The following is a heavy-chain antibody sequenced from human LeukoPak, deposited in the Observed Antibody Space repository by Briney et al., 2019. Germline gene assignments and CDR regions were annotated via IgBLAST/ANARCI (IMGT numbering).Heavy chain of an antibody. CDR3: ARADKLDSVSAFDI. CDR1: GFTVSSNY. Sequence: GESLRLSCAASGFTVSSNYMSWVRQAQGQGLECVSVIYSGGSTYYADSVKGRFTISRDNSKNTLYLQMNSLRAEDTAVYYCARADKLDSVSAFDIWGQGTMVTVSS. CDR2: IYSGGST. D-gene: IGHD1-1*01. J-gene: IGHJ3*02. V-gene: IGHV3-66*02.